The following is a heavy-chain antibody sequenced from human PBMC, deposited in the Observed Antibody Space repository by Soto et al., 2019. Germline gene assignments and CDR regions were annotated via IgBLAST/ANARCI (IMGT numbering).Heavy chain of an antibody. D-gene: IGHD6-19*01. CDR3: ARDRIAVADGMDV. CDR1: GFTFSSYG. J-gene: IGHJ6*02. Sequence: QVQLVESGGGVVQPGRSLRLSCAASGFTFSSYGMHWVRQAPGKGLEWVAVIWYDGSNKYYADSVKGRFTISRDNSKNTLYLKMNSLRAEDTAVYYCARDRIAVADGMDVWGQGTTVTVSS. V-gene: IGHV3-33*01. CDR2: IWYDGSNK.